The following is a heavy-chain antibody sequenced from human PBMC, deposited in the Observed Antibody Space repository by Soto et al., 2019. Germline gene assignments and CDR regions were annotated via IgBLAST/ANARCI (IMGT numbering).Heavy chain of an antibody. CDR2: IFSNDEK. Sequence: ETLSLTCAVYGGSFSGYYWSWIRQPPGKALEWLAHIFSNDEKSYSTSLKSRLTISKDTSKSQVVLTMTNMDPVDTATYYCARIVTTEVGYYMDVWGKGTTVTVSS. V-gene: IGHV2-26*01. CDR1: GGSFSGYYW. D-gene: IGHD4-17*01. CDR3: ARIVTTEVGYYMDV. J-gene: IGHJ6*03.